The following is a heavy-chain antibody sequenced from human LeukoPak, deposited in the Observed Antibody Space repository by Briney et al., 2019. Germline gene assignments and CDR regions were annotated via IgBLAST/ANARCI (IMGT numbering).Heavy chain of an antibody. J-gene: IGHJ4*02. Sequence: PSETLSLTCAVSGGSISSGGYSWSWIRQPPGKGLEWIGYIYHSGSTYYNPSLKSRVTISVDRSKNQSSLKLSSVTAADTAVYYCARVYYSSSWLFDYWGQGTLVTVSS. V-gene: IGHV4-30-2*01. CDR2: IYHSGST. CDR1: GGSISSGGYS. CDR3: ARVYYSSSWLFDY. D-gene: IGHD6-13*01.